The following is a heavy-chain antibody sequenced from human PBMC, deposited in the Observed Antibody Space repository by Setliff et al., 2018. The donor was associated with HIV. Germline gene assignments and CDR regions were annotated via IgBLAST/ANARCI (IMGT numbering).Heavy chain of an antibody. Sequence: SETLSLTCTVSGGSISSHYWSWIRQPPGKGLGWIGYIYYSGSTNYNPSLKSRVTMSVDTSKSQFSLKLSSVTAADTAVYYCASTYYYDSLHFHHWGQGTLVTVSS. V-gene: IGHV4-59*11. CDR2: IYYSGST. CDR1: GGSISSHY. D-gene: IGHD3-22*01. J-gene: IGHJ1*01. CDR3: ASTYYYDSLHFHH.